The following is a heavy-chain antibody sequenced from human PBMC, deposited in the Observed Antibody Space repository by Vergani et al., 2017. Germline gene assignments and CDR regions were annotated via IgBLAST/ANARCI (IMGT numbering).Heavy chain of an antibody. V-gene: IGHV4-39*01. J-gene: IGHJ4*02. Sequence: QVQLQESGPGLVKPSETLSLTCTVSGGSVSSGSYYWSWIRQPPGKGLEWIGSIYYSGSTYYNPSLKSRVTISVDTSKNQFSLKLSSVTAADTAVYYCARFRRSSRLGYFDYWGQGTLVTVSS. CDR3: ARFRRSSRLGYFDY. CDR2: IYYSGST. CDR1: GGSVSSGSYY. D-gene: IGHD3-16*01.